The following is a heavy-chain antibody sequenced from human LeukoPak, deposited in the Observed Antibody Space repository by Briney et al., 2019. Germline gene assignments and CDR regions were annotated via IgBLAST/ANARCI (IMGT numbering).Heavy chain of an antibody. D-gene: IGHD3-16*01. V-gene: IGHV1-46*01. CDR3: ARPPRGEGGSLRFDY. CDR2: ISPSGGST. CDR1: GHTFTSYY. J-gene: IGHJ4*02. Sequence: ASVKVSCKASGHTFTSYYMHWVRQAPGQGLEWMGIISPSGGSTSYAQKFQGRVTMTRDTSTSTVYMELSSLRSEDTAVYYCARPPRGEGGSLRFDYWGQGTLVTVSS.